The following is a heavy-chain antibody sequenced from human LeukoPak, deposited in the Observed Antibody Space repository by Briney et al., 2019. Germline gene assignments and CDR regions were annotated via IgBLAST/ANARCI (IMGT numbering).Heavy chain of an antibody. J-gene: IGHJ4*02. CDR3: ARPYGGYVDYYFDY. CDR2: ISYDGSNK. Sequence: PGGSLRLSCAASGFTFSSYAMDWVRQAPGKGLKWVAVISYDGSNKYYADSVKGRFTISRDNSKNTLYLQMNSLRTEDTAVYYCARPYGGYVDYYFDYWGQGTLVTVSS. CDR1: GFTFSSYA. D-gene: IGHD5-12*01. V-gene: IGHV3-30-3*01.